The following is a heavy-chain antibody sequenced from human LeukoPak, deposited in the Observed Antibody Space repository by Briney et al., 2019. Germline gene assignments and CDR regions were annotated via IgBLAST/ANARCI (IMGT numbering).Heavy chain of an antibody. CDR1: GYTLTELS. CDR2: FDPEDGET. D-gene: IGHD6-13*01. CDR3: ARERWGIAAAGEFDY. V-gene: IGHV1-24*01. Sequence: ASVKVSCKVSGYTLTELSMHWVRQAPGKGLEWMGGFDPEDGETIYAQKFQGRVTITRDTSASTAYMELSSLRSEDTAVYYCARERWGIAAAGEFDYWGQGTLVTVSS. J-gene: IGHJ4*02.